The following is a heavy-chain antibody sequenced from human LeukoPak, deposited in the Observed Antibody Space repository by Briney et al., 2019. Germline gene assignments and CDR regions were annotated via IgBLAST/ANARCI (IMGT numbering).Heavy chain of an antibody. Sequence: PGGSLRLSCAASGFTFSRSGMHWVRQAPGKGLEWVAVISYDGSNKYYADSVKGRFTISRDNSKNTLYLQMNSLIAEDTAVYYCARDRWYYYDSSDYYHDAFDIWGQGTMVTVSS. J-gene: IGHJ3*02. CDR2: ISYDGSNK. V-gene: IGHV3-30*03. D-gene: IGHD3-22*01. CDR3: ARDRWYYYDSSDYYHDAFDI. CDR1: GFTFSRSG.